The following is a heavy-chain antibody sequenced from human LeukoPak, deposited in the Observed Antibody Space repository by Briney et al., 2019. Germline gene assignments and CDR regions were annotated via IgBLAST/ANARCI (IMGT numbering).Heavy chain of an antibody. V-gene: IGHV4-4*09. Sequence: SETLSLICTVSGGSISSYYWSWIRQPPGKGLEWIGYIYTSGSTNYNPSLKSRVTISVDTSKNQFSLKLSSVTAADTAVYYCARFGLSSSTSGFDYWGQGTLVTVSS. J-gene: IGHJ4*02. CDR1: GGSISSYY. CDR2: IYTSGST. D-gene: IGHD2-2*01. CDR3: ARFGLSSSTSGFDY.